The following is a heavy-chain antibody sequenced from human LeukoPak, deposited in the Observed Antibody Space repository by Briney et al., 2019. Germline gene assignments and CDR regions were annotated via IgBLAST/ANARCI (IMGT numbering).Heavy chain of an antibody. CDR3: ATGDYGDSNLDY. D-gene: IGHD4-17*01. Sequence: ASVKVSCKVSGYTLTELSMHWVRQAPGKGLEWMGGFDPEDGETIYAQKFQGRVTMTEDTSTDTAYMELSGLRSEDTAVYYCATGDYGDSNLDYWGQGTLVTVSS. CDR1: GYTLTELS. J-gene: IGHJ4*02. V-gene: IGHV1-24*01. CDR2: FDPEDGET.